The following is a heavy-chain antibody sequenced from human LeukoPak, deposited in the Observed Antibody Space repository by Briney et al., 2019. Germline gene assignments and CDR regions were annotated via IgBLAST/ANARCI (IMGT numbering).Heavy chain of an antibody. D-gene: IGHD2-8*01. CDR3: ARDLRYCTNGVCYTSLSSDY. J-gene: IGHJ4*02. Sequence: SETLSLTCTVSGGSISSSTYYWGWIRQPPGKGLEWIGSIYYSGSTYHNPSLKSRVTISVDTSKNQFSLKLSSVTAADTAVYYCARDLRYCTNGVCYTSLSSDYWGQGTLVTVSS. CDR2: IYYSGST. CDR1: GGSISSSTYY. V-gene: IGHV4-39*07.